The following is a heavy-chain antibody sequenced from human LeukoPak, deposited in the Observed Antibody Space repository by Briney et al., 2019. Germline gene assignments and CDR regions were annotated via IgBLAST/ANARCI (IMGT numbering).Heavy chain of an antibody. V-gene: IGHV3-33*08. J-gene: IGHJ4*02. CDR3: ARDRPYGDYVGGFDS. Sequence: GGSLRLSCAASGFTFSSYEMNWVRQAPGKGLEWVAVTWDDGTSKNYADSVKGRFTISRDTSKKTIYLQMNSLRAEDTAVYYCARDRPYGDYVGGFDSWGQGTLITVSS. CDR2: TWDDGTSK. D-gene: IGHD4-17*01. CDR1: GFTFSSYE.